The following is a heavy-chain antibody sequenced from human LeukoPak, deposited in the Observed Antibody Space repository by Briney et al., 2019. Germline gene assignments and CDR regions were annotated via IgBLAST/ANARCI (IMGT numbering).Heavy chain of an antibody. V-gene: IGHV1-8*01. CDR3: ARGAPSRYCSSTSCYGYGMDV. Sequence: ASVKVSCKASGYTLTSYDINWVRQATGQGLEWMGWMNPNSGNTNYAQKFQGRVTMTRNASISTACLELNSLRSEDTAVYYCARGAPSRYCSSTSCYGYGMDVWGQGTTVTVSS. CDR2: MNPNSGNT. J-gene: IGHJ6*02. D-gene: IGHD2-2*01. CDR1: GYTLTSYD.